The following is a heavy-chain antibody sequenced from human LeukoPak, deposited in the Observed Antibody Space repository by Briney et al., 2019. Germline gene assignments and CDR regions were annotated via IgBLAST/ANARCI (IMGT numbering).Heavy chain of an antibody. J-gene: IGHJ4*02. CDR1: GFTFSSYW. CDR2: IKQDGSEK. V-gene: IGHV3-7*01. D-gene: IGHD3-10*01. Sequence: TGGSLRLSCAASGFTFSSYWMSWVRQAPGKGLEWVANIKQDGSEKYYVDSVKGRSTISRDNAKNSLYLQMNSLRAEDTAVYYCARARGYYGSGTFDYWGQGTLVTVSS. CDR3: ARARGYYGSGTFDY.